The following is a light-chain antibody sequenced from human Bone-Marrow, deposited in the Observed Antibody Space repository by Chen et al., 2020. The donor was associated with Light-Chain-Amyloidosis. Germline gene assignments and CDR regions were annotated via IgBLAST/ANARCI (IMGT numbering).Light chain of an antibody. CDR1: ALPKKY. CDR3: YSTDSSNNHRV. V-gene: IGLV3-10*01. CDR2: EDS. Sequence: SYELTQPPSVSVSPGQTARITCSGDALPKKYAYWYQQKSGQAPVLGIYEDSKRPSGIPGRFSGSSSGTMATLTISGAQVEDEADYYCYSTDSSNNHRVFGGGTKLTVL. J-gene: IGLJ2*01.